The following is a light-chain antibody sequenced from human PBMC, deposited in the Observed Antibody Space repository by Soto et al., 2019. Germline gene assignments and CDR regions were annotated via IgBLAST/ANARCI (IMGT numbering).Light chain of an antibody. CDR2: HAS. Sequence: DIQLTQSPSFLSASVGDRVTVTCRASQGISFYLAWYQQKPGKAPQLLIYHASTLQSGVPSRFSGSGSGTEFTLTISSLQPDDFATYYCQQYNSYSRATFGQGTKVDIK. CDR3: QQYNSYSRAT. CDR1: QGISFY. V-gene: IGKV1-9*01. J-gene: IGKJ1*01.